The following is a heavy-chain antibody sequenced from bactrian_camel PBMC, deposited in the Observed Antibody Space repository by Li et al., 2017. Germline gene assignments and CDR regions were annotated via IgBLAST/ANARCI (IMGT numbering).Heavy chain of an antibody. Sequence: HVQLVESGGGSVQPGGSLRLSCAVYGSSRCLGWFRQAPGKEREGVAINNVDTTYCADSVKGRFTISRDNAANILYLQMSNLSPEDTAMYYCAAGRWYCDDYNYWGQGTQVTVS. V-gene: IGHV3S53*01. CDR3: AAGRWYCDDYNY. D-gene: IGHD6*01. CDR1: GSSRC. CDR2: INNVDTT. J-gene: IGHJ4*01.